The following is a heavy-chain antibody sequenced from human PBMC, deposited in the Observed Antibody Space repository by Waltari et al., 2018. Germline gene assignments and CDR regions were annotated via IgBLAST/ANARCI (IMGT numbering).Heavy chain of an antibody. V-gene: IGHV1-8*03. CDR3: ARGPFDFWSGYPEYYFDY. CDR2: MNPNSGNT. Sequence: QVQLVQSGAEVKKPGASVKVSCKASGYTFTSYDINWVRQATGQGLEWMGWMNPNSGNTGYAQKFQGRVTITRNTSISTAYMELSSLRSEDTAVYYCARGPFDFWSGYPEYYFDYWGQGTLVTVSS. D-gene: IGHD3-3*01. J-gene: IGHJ4*02. CDR1: GYTFTSYD.